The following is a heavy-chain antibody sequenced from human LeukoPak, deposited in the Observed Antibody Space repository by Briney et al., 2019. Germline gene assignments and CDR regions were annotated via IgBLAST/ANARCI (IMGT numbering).Heavy chain of an antibody. CDR3: ARQPPQYYGMDV. CDR2: IYISGST. V-gene: IGHV4-4*07. CDR1: GGSFSNYF. J-gene: IGHJ6*02. Sequence: SETLSLTCAVSGGSFSNYFWSWIRQPAGKGLELVWRIYISGSTNYNPSVKSRVTMSVDTSNNQFSLKLTSVTAADTAVYYCARQPPQYYGMDVWGQGTTVTVSS. D-gene: IGHD1-14*01.